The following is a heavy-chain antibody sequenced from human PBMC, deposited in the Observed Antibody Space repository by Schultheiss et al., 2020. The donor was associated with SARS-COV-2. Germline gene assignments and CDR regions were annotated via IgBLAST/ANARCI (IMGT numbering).Heavy chain of an antibody. J-gene: IGHJ4*02. V-gene: IGHV1-2*02. CDR2: INPNSGGT. Sequence: ASVKVSCKASGYTFTGCYMHWVRQAPGQGLEWMGWINPNSGGTNYAQKFQGRVTMTRDTSISTAYMELSRLRSDDTAVYYCARDRDGYNWFDYWGQGTLVTVSS. CDR3: ARDRDGYNWFDY. D-gene: IGHD5-24*01. CDR1: GYTFTGCY.